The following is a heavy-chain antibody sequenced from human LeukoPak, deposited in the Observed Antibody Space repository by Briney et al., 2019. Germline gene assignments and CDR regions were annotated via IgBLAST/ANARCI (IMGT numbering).Heavy chain of an antibody. CDR3: ATKGTGLSDY. D-gene: IGHD1-1*01. V-gene: IGHV3-23*01. Sequence: GGSLGLPWAASGFTFSSFTRRWVGQAPGKGLEWVSGISISGGSTYYADSVKGRFTISRGNSKNTLYLQMNGLRAEDTAAYYCATKGTGLSDYWGQGTLVTVSS. CDR2: ISISGGST. CDR1: GFTFSSFT. J-gene: IGHJ4*02.